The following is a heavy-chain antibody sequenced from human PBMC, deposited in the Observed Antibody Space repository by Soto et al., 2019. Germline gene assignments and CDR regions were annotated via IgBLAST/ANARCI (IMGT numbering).Heavy chain of an antibody. V-gene: IGHV1-2*02. J-gene: IGHJ5*02. D-gene: IGHD1-26*01. CDR1: GYTFTGYY. CDR2: INPNSGGT. Sequence: QVQLVQSGAEVKKPGASVKVSRKASGYTFTGYYMHWVRQAPGQGLEWMGWINPNSGGTNYAQKFQGRVTMTRDTSISTAYMELSRLRSDDTAVYYCARDGSGSYYVGWFDPWGQGTLVTVSS. CDR3: ARDGSGSYYVGWFDP.